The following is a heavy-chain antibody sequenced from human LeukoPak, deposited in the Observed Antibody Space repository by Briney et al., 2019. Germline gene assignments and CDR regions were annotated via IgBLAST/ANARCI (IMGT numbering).Heavy chain of an antibody. CDR1: GGSISSGGYS. CDR3: ARDPGYCSGGSCRLSARYYYYGTDV. CDR2: IYHSGST. Sequence: SETLSLTCAISGGSISSGGYSWSWIRQPPGKGLEWIGYIYHSGSTYYNPSLKSRVTISVDRSKNQFSLKLSSVTAADTAVYYCARDPGYCSGGSCRLSARYYYYGTDVWGQGTTVTVSS. D-gene: IGHD2-15*01. V-gene: IGHV4-30-2*01. J-gene: IGHJ6*02.